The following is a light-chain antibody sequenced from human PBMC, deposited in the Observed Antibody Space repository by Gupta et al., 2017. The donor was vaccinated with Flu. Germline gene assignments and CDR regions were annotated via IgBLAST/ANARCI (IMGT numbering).Light chain of an antibody. CDR3: QQDETSPGT. J-gene: IGKJ1*01. CDR1: ESLSSNY. Sequence: GTLSLSPGDRATLSCRASESLSSNYLAWYQQRPGQAPRLLIYDASSRGTGIPDRFSGSGSGTDFTLTISRLEPEDFAVYYCQQDETSPGTFGQGTKVEIK. V-gene: IGKV3-20*01. CDR2: DAS.